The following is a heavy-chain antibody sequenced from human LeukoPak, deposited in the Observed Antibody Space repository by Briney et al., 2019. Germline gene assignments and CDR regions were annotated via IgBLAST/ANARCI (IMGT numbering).Heavy chain of an antibody. J-gene: IGHJ4*02. CDR1: GDSISSYY. D-gene: IGHD5-24*01. CDR2: IYTSGST. Sequence: PSETLSLTCTVSGDSISSYYWSWIRQPAGKGLEWIGRIYTSGSTNYNPSLKSRVTMSVDTSKNQISLKLSSVTAADTAVYYCARGARAGYNLEPFDYWGQGTLVTVSS. V-gene: IGHV4-4*07. CDR3: ARGARAGYNLEPFDY.